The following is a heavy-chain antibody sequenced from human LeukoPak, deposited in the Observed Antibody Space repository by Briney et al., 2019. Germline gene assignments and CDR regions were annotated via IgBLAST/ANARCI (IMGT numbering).Heavy chain of an antibody. CDR2: ISRSSSYI. Sequence: NPGGSLRLSCAASGFTFDDYGMSWVRQAPGKGLEWVSSISRSSSYIYYADSVKGRFTISRDNAKNSPYLQMNSLRAEDTAVYYCARATWGPLTTGTLSFGYWGQGTLVTVSS. CDR1: GFTFDDYG. J-gene: IGHJ4*02. V-gene: IGHV3-21*01. CDR3: ARATWGPLTTGTLSFGY. D-gene: IGHD1-1*01.